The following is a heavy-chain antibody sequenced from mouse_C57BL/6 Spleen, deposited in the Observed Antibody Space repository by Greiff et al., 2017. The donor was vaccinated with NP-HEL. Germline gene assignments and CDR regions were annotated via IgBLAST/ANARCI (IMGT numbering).Heavy chain of an antibody. V-gene: IGHV3-6*01. CDR3: ARDAYYGNYEGFAY. Sequence: EVQLQQSGPGLVKPSQSLSLTCSVTGYSITSGYYWNWIRQFPGNKLEWMGYISYDGSNNYNPSLKNRISITRDTSKNQFFLKLNSVTTEDTATYDCARDAYYGNYEGFAYWGQGTLVTVSA. CDR2: ISYDGSN. J-gene: IGHJ3*01. D-gene: IGHD2-10*01. CDR1: GYSITSGYY.